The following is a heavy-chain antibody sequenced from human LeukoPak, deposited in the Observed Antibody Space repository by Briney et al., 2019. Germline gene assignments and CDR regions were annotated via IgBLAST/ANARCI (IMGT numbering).Heavy chain of an antibody. Sequence: GGSLRLSCAASGFTFSRNAMHWVRQAPGKGLECVAVISVDGSDKYYADSVKGRFTISRDNSKNTLFLQMNSLRAEDTAIYYCARDLIQTAVAARVGWFDPWGQGTLVTVSS. V-gene: IGHV3-30-3*01. CDR3: ARDLIQTAVAARVGWFDP. CDR1: GFTFSRNA. J-gene: IGHJ5*02. CDR2: ISVDGSDK. D-gene: IGHD6-19*01.